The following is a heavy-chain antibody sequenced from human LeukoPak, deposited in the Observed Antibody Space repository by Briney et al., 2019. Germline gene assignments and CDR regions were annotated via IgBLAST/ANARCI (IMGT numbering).Heavy chain of an antibody. J-gene: IGHJ4*02. D-gene: IGHD3-10*01. Sequence: ASVKVSCKASGYTFTGYYMHWVRQAPGQGLEWMGWINPNSGGTNYAQKFQGRVTMTRDTSISTAYMELSRLRSEDTAVYYCASSTYYGSGGLDYWGQGTLVTVSS. V-gene: IGHV1-2*02. CDR2: INPNSGGT. CDR1: GYTFTGYY. CDR3: ASSTYYGSGGLDY.